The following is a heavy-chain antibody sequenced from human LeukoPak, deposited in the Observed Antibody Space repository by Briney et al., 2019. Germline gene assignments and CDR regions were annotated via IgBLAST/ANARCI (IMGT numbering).Heavy chain of an antibody. Sequence: RASVKVSCKASGYTFTSYGISWVRQAPGQGLEWMGWMNPTSGNTGYAQKFQGRVTMTEDTSTDTAYMELTSLRSEDTAVYYCAILNDYYDTSGYYWGQGTLVTVSS. CDR1: GYTFTSYG. CDR3: AILNDYYDTSGYY. V-gene: IGHV1-8*02. D-gene: IGHD3-22*01. J-gene: IGHJ4*02. CDR2: MNPTSGNT.